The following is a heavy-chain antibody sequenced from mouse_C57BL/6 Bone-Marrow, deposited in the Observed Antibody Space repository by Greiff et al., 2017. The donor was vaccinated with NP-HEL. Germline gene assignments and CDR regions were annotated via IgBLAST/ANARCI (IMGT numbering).Heavy chain of an antibody. CDR1: GYSFTGYY. Sequence: VHVKQSGPELVKPGASVKISCKASGYSFTGYYMNWVKQSPEKSLEWIGEINPSTGGTTYNQKFKAKATLTVDKSSSTAYMQLKSLTSEDSAVYYCARLGLRSAYWGQGTLVTVSA. CDR3: ARLGLRSAY. V-gene: IGHV1-42*01. D-gene: IGHD2-4*01. J-gene: IGHJ3*01. CDR2: INPSTGGT.